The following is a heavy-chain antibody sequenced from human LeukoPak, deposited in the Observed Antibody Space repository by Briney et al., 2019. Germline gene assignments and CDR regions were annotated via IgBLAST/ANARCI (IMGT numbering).Heavy chain of an antibody. V-gene: IGHV3-7*04. CDR3: VRGGSRYAAFDF. CDR2: IKQDGSET. D-gene: IGHD6-13*01. Sequence: HPGGSLRLSCAASGFTFTNYWMTWVRQAPGKGLEWVANIKQDGSETYYVDSVKGRFTISRDNAKNSLYLQMNSLTAEDTAVYYCVRGGSRYAAFDFWGQGTEVPVSS. J-gene: IGHJ3*01. CDR1: GFTFTNYW.